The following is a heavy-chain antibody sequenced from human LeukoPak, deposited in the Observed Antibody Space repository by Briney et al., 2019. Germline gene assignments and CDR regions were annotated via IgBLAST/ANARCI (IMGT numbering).Heavy chain of an antibody. Sequence: SETLSLTCIVSGASISNYYWSWIRQPPGKGLEWIGEINHSGSTNYNPSLKSRVTISVDTSKNQFSLKLSSVTAADTAVYYCARSTPYYYDSSGYYYRTPFDYWGQGTLVTVSS. D-gene: IGHD3-22*01. CDR3: ARSTPYYYDSSGYYYRTPFDY. V-gene: IGHV4-34*01. CDR1: GASISNYY. CDR2: INHSGST. J-gene: IGHJ4*02.